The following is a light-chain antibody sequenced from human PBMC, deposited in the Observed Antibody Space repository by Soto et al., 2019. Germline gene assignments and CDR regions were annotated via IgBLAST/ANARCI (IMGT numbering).Light chain of an antibody. Sequence: DIQMTQSPSSLSASVGDRVTITCRASQNINTYLNWYQQKPGRAPKLLIYAASYLQSGVPSRFSGTGSGTDFTLTISSLQPEDFATYYCQESYNTVTFGPGTKVDI. CDR2: AAS. CDR3: QESYNTVT. CDR1: QNINTY. V-gene: IGKV1-39*01. J-gene: IGKJ3*01.